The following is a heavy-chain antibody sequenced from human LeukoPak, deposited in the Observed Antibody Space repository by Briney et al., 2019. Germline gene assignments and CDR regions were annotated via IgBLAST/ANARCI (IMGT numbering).Heavy chain of an antibody. CDR3: ASRWDSSGYYYDY. J-gene: IGHJ4*02. CDR1: GGSISSYY. CDR2: IYTSGST. D-gene: IGHD3-22*01. V-gene: IGHV4-4*07. Sequence: SETLSLTCTGSGGSISSYYWSWIRQPAGKGVKWIGRIYTSGSTNYNPSLKSRVTISVDTSKNQFSLKLSSVTAADTAVYYCASRWDSSGYYYDYWGQGTLVTVSS.